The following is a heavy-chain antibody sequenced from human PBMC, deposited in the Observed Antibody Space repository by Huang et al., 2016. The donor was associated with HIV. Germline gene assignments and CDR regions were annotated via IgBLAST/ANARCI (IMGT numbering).Heavy chain of an antibody. D-gene: IGHD3-22*01. CDR1: GGSFRNFA. J-gene: IGHJ4*02. Sequence: QVQLVQSGAEVKKPGSSVKVSCKASGGSFRNFAIGWVRQAPGQGLEWMGGIIPTLGTANYAQKFQGRVTIIAVESTSTAYMELSSLRSEDTAVYYCATVDYYDTSGPQRGYFDNWGQGTLVTVSS. CDR3: ATVDYYDTSGPQRGYFDN. V-gene: IGHV1-69*01. CDR2: IIPTLGTA.